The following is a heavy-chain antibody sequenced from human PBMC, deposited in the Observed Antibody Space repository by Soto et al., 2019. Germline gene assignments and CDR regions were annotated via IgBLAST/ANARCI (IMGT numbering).Heavy chain of an antibody. J-gene: IGHJ4*02. V-gene: IGHV1-18*01. Sequence: QVHLVQSGAEVKKPGASVKVSCKASGYTFTSYGITWVRQAPGQGLEWMGWISAHNGNTDYAQKLQGRGIVTRDTSTITAYMELRSLISDDTAVYYCARGRYGDYWGQGALVTFSS. D-gene: IGHD1-1*01. CDR2: ISAHNGNT. CDR3: ARGRYGDY. CDR1: GYTFTSYG.